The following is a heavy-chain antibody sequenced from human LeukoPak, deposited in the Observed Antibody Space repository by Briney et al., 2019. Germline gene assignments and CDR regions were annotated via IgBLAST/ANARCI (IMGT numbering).Heavy chain of an antibody. CDR2: ISNSGST. D-gene: IGHD2-15*01. Sequence: SETLSLTCTVSGGSLSSHYWTWVRQSPGKGLEWIGDISNSGSTNYNPSLKSRVIISIDTSKNQFSLKLSSVTAADTAVYYCGRDALVGYFSYYYMDVWGKGTTVTVSS. CDR3: GRDALVGYFSYYYMDV. J-gene: IGHJ6*03. V-gene: IGHV4-59*11. CDR1: GGSLSSHY.